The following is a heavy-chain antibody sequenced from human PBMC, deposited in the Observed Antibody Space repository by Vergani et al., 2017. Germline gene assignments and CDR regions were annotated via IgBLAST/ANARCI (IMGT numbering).Heavy chain of an antibody. Sequence: QVHLQQRGAGVLKPSETLSLTCGVIGGSLSGYFWSWIRQSPGRGLGWIGEITAIGSAKYSPSATSRVTISVDTSKDEFTLTMTTVTAADTGLYFCASRRPRLNLGSNSNAGYFDSWGQGTLVTVSS. CDR1: GGSLSGYF. D-gene: IGHD3-16*01. J-gene: IGHJ4*02. CDR2: ITAIGSA. V-gene: IGHV4-34*02. CDR3: ASRRPRLNLGSNSNAGYFDS.